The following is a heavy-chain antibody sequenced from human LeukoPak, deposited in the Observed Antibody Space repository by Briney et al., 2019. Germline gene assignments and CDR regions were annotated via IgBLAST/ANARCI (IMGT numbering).Heavy chain of an antibody. V-gene: IGHV4-34*01. J-gene: IGHJ5*02. D-gene: IGHD1-14*01. CDR2: INHSGST. Sequence: PSETLSLTCAVYGGSFSGYYWSWIRQPPGKGLEWIGEINHSGSTNYNPSLKSRVTISVDTSKNQFSLKLCSVTAADTAVYYCARGRRSNWFDPWGQGTLVTVSS. CDR3: ARGRRSNWFDP. CDR1: GGSFSGYY.